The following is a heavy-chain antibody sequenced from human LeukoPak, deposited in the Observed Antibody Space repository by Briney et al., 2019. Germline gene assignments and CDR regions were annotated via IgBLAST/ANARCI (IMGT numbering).Heavy chain of an antibody. D-gene: IGHD3-10*01. CDR2: ISYDGSNK. J-gene: IGHJ4*02. CDR3: AKAFYYYGSGSPRGGTFDY. CDR1: GFTFSSYG. Sequence: PGGSLRLSCAASGFTFSSYGMHWVRQAPGKGLEWVAVISYDGSNKYYADSVKGRFTISRDNSKNTLYLQMNSLRAEDTAVYYCAKAFYYYGSGSPRGGTFDYWGQGTLVTVSS. V-gene: IGHV3-30*18.